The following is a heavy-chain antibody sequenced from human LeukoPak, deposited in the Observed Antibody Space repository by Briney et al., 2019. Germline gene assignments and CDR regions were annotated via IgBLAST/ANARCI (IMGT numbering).Heavy chain of an antibody. CDR1: GFTFSSSA. Sequence: PGGSLRLSCAASGFTFSSSAMSWVRQAPGKGLDWVSAISGSGANTYYAHSAKGRFTISRDNSKNTLCLQMNSLRAEDTAVYYCARSPSYYYYMDVWGKGTTVTVSS. J-gene: IGHJ6*03. CDR3: ARSPSYYYYMDV. V-gene: IGHV3-23*01. CDR2: ISGSGANT.